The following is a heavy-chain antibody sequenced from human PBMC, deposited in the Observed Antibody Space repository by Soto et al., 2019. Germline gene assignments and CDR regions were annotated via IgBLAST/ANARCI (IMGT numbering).Heavy chain of an antibody. Sequence: VQLVESGGGVVQPGRSLRLSCAASGFTFSSYGMHWVRQAPGKGLEWVAVIWYDGSNKYYADSVKGRFTISRDNSKNTLYLQMNSLRAEDTAVYYCASSEYSSSYSFDYWGQGTLVTVSS. CDR3: ASSEYSSSYSFDY. V-gene: IGHV3-33*01. J-gene: IGHJ4*02. CDR2: IWYDGSNK. CDR1: GFTFSSYG. D-gene: IGHD6-6*01.